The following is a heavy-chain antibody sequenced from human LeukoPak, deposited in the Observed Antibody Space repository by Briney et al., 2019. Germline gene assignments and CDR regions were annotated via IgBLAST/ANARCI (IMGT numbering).Heavy chain of an antibody. CDR1: GFTFTTYA. J-gene: IGHJ4*02. V-gene: IGHV3-23*01. CDR2: ISGSGSGT. D-gene: IGHD6-19*01. Sequence: GGSLRLSCAASGFTFTTYAMHWVRQAPGKGLEWVSAISGSGSGTYYADSVKGRFTISRDNSKNTLYLQMNSLRPEDTAVYYCAKDRSSGWKGIEYWGQGTLVTVSS. CDR3: AKDRSSGWKGIEY.